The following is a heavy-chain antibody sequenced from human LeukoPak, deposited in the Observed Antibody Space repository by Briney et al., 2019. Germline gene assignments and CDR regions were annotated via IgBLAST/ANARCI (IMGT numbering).Heavy chain of an antibody. CDR3: AQAGTVTKKGLDDFDI. D-gene: IGHD4-17*01. V-gene: IGHV3-21*01. J-gene: IGHJ3*02. Sequence: GGSLRLSCTGSGFTFSSYSMNWVRQAPGKGLECVSSISSSSSYIYYADSVKGRFTISRDNAKNSLYLQMNSLGAEDTAVYYCAQAGTVTKKGLDDFDIWGQGTMVTVSS. CDR2: ISSSSSYI. CDR1: GFTFSSYS.